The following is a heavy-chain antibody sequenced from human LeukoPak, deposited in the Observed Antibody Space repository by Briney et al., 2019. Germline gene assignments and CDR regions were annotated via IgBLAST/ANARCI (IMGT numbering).Heavy chain of an antibody. D-gene: IGHD1-26*01. Sequence: SETLSLTCGVSGGSISSTNWWSWVRQPPGQGLEWIGEISLSGLTNYNPSLKSRVTMSLDKSKNHLSLNLTSVTAADTAVYYCSRESGAFSPFGCWGQGTLVTVSS. V-gene: IGHV4-4*02. CDR3: SRESGAFSPFGC. CDR2: ISLSGLT. J-gene: IGHJ4*02. CDR1: GGSISSTNW.